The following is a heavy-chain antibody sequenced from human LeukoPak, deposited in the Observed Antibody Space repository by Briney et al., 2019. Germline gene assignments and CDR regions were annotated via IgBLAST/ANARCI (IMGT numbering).Heavy chain of an antibody. J-gene: IGHJ4*02. Sequence: GGSLRLSCAASGFTFNNYAMHWVRQAPGKGLEWVSVISYDGSNKFYADSVKGRFTISRDDSKNTLYLQMNSLRPEDTAVYYCARDLVEWELVDWGQGTLVTVSS. V-gene: IGHV3-30-3*01. CDR1: GFTFNNYA. D-gene: IGHD1-26*01. CDR2: ISYDGSNK. CDR3: ARDLVEWELVD.